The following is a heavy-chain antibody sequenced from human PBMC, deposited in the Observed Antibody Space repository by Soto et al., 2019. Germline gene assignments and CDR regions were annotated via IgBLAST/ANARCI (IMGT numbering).Heavy chain of an antibody. CDR3: AKDNRFRPGLPVAGIFDY. CDR1: GFIFSSYG. J-gene: IGHJ4*02. Sequence: AGGSLRLSCAASGFIFSSYGMHWVRQAPGKGLEWVAVISYDGNNEYNADSVKGRFTISRENSKNTLYLQMNSLRPEDTAMYYCAKDNRFRPGLPVAGIFDYWGQGTLVTVSS. D-gene: IGHD6-19*01. V-gene: IGHV3-30*18. CDR2: ISYDGNNE.